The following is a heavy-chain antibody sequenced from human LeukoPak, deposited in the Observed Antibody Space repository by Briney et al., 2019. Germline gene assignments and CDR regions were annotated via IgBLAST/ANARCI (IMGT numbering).Heavy chain of an antibody. CDR3: ARVGAHCSSTNCFDYFDY. V-gene: IGHV3-74*01. D-gene: IGHD2-2*01. CDR1: GFTFSSYW. Sequence: PGGSLRLSCAASGFTFSSYWMHWVRQAPGKGLVWVSRINTDGSSTSYADSVKGRFTISRDNAKNTLYLQMNSLRAEDTAVYYSARVGAHCSSTNCFDYFDYWGQATLVSVSS. J-gene: IGHJ4*02. CDR2: INTDGSST.